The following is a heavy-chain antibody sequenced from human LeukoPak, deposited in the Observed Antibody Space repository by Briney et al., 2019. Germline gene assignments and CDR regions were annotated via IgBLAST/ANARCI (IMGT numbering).Heavy chain of an antibody. V-gene: IGHV3-30*03. CDR2: ISYDGSNK. D-gene: IGHD6-13*01. Sequence: PGRSLRLSCAASGFIFSSYGMHWVRQAPGKGLEWVAAISYDGSNKYYADSVKGRFTISRDNSKNTMYLQMNSLRTEDTAVYSCARGGRGIAAAAYFDYWGQGTLVTVSS. J-gene: IGHJ4*02. CDR3: ARGGRGIAAAAYFDY. CDR1: GFIFSSYG.